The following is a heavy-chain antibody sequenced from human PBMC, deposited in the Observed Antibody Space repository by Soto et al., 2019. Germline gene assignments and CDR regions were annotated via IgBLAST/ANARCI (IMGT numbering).Heavy chain of an antibody. CDR1: GYTFTGYY. D-gene: IGHD3-22*01. Sequence: ASVKVSCKASGYTFTGYYMHWVRQAPGQGLEWMGWINPNSGGTNYAQKFQGWVTMTRDTSISTAYMELSRLRSDDTAVYYCARATTYYYDSSGYYSLYYGMDVWGQGTTVTVSS. V-gene: IGHV1-2*04. CDR2: INPNSGGT. CDR3: ARATTYYYDSSGYYSLYYGMDV. J-gene: IGHJ6*02.